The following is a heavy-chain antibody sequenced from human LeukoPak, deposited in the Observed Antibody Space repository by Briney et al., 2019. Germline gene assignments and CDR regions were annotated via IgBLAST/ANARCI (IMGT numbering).Heavy chain of an antibody. CDR3: AKDGNYYDSSGYGDY. D-gene: IGHD3-22*01. J-gene: IGHJ4*02. CDR2: IRYYGSNK. V-gene: IGHV3-30*02. CDR1: GFTFSSYG. Sequence: GGSLRLSCAASGFTFSSYGMHWVRQAPGKGLEWVAFIRYYGSNKYYADSVKGRFTISRDNSKNTLYLQMNSLRAEDTAVYYCAKDGNYYDSSGYGDYWGQGTLVTVSS.